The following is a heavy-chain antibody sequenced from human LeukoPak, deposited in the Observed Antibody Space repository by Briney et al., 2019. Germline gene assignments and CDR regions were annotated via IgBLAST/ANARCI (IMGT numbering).Heavy chain of an antibody. V-gene: IGHV1-18*01. CDR3: ARGRNNWNDVWDY. J-gene: IGHJ4*02. D-gene: IGHD1-20*01. CDR1: GYTFITYG. Sequence: ASVKVSCKASGYTFITYGISWVRQAPGQGLEWMGWISAYNGNTNYAQKFQDRVTMTADTSTSTAYMDLRSLRSDDTAVYYCARGRNNWNDVWDYWGQGTLVTASS. CDR2: ISAYNGNT.